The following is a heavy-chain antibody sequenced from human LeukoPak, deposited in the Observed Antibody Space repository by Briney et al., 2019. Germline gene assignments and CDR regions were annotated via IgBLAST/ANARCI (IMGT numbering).Heavy chain of an antibody. J-gene: IGHJ5*02. CDR1: GYTFTSYG. V-gene: IGHV1-18*01. D-gene: IGHD1-7*01. Sequence: GASVKVSCKASGYTFTSYGISWVRQAPEQGLEWMGWISAYNGNTNYAQKLQGRVTMTTDTSTSTAYMELRSLRSDDTAVYYCARVLFITGTTREPWFDPWGQGTLVTVSS. CDR2: ISAYNGNT. CDR3: ARVLFITGTTREPWFDP.